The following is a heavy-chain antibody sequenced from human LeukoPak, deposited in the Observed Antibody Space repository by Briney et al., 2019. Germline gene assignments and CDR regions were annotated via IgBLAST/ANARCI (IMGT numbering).Heavy chain of an antibody. Sequence: GGSLRLSCAASGFTFSNSAMTWVRQAPGKGLEWVSAISDSGGKTHYADSVKGRFTISRDNSKNTLYLQMNSLRVEDTAIYYCAKDWSCNFWGQGTLITVSS. CDR3: AKDWSCNF. V-gene: IGHV3-23*01. CDR1: GFTFSNSA. CDR2: ISDSGGKT. D-gene: IGHD1-26*01. J-gene: IGHJ4*02.